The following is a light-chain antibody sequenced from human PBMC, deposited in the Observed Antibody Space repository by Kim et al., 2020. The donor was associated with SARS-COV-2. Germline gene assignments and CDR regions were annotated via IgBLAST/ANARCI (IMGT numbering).Light chain of an antibody. CDR3: QQYYSTPPS. Sequence: ATINFMSSHSVLSSSSNKSYLAGDQQKPGQPPDLLFYRAASRESGVPVRFSGSGSGTDVPLTISSLQAEDVAVYCCQQYYSTPPSFGQGTRLEIK. J-gene: IGKJ5*01. V-gene: IGKV4-1*01. CDR1: HSVLSSSSNKSY. CDR2: RAA.